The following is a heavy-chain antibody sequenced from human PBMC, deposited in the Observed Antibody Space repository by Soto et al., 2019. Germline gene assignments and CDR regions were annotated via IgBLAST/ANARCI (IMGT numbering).Heavy chain of an antibody. CDR3: ARSAQYCTNGVCYLGYFDY. CDR2: INHSGST. D-gene: IGHD2-8*01. J-gene: IGHJ4*02. V-gene: IGHV4-34*01. Sequence: PSETLSLTCAVYGGSFSGYYWSWIRQPPGKGLEWIGEINHSGSTNYNPSHKSRLTISVDTSKNQFSLKLSSVTAADTAVYYCARSAQYCTNGVCYLGYFDYWGQGTLVTVSS. CDR1: GGSFSGYY.